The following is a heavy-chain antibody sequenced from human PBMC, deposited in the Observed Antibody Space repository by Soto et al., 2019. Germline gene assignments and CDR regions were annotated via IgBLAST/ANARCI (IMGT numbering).Heavy chain of an antibody. CDR1: GYSFTSYW. Sequence: GESLKISCKGSGYSFTSYWIGWVRQMPGKGLEWMGIIYPGDSDTRYSPSFQGQVTISADKSISTAYLQWSSLKASDTAMYYCARLGGYCGGDCYYDYYGMDVSGQGTTVTVSS. J-gene: IGHJ6*02. CDR3: ARLGGYCGGDCYYDYYGMDV. CDR2: IYPGDSDT. D-gene: IGHD2-21*02. V-gene: IGHV5-51*01.